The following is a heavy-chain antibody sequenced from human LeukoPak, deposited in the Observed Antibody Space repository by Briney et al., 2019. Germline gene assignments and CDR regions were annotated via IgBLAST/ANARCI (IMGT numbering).Heavy chain of an antibody. D-gene: IGHD3-10*01. CDR2: IYYSGST. CDR1: GGSISSYC. V-gene: IGHV4-59*12. J-gene: IGHJ4*02. CDR3: ARGRMVRGVIISNFDY. Sequence: SETLSLTCTVSGGSISSYCWSWIRQPPGKGLEWIGYIYYSGSTNYNPSLKSRVTISVDTSKNQFSLKLSSVTAADTAVYYCARGRMVRGVIISNFDYWGQGTLVTVSS.